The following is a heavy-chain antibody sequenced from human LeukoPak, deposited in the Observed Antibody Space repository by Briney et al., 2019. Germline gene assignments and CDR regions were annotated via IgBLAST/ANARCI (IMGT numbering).Heavy chain of an antibody. V-gene: IGHV4-31*03. CDR3: ARRGWLRDFDY. D-gene: IGHD5-18*01. J-gene: IGHJ4*02. Sequence: SEILSLTCTVSGGSISSGGYYWSWIRQHPGKGLEWIGYIYYSGSTYYNPSLKSRVTISVDTSKNQFSLKLSSVTAADTAVYYCARRGWLRDFDYWGQGTLVTVSS. CDR2: IYYSGST. CDR1: GGSISSGGYY.